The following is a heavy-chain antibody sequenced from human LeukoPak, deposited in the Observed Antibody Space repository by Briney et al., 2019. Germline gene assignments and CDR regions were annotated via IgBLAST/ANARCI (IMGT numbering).Heavy chain of an antibody. CDR1: GYSISSGYY. Sequence: SETLSLTCTVSGYSISSGYYWGWIRQPPGKGLEWIGSIYHSGSTYYNPSLKSRVTISVDTSKNQFSLKLSSVTAAGTAVYYCARIGSGWTRYYYYYMDVWGKGTTVTVSS. D-gene: IGHD6-19*01. CDR2: IYHSGST. V-gene: IGHV4-38-2*02. CDR3: ARIGSGWTRYYYYYMDV. J-gene: IGHJ6*03.